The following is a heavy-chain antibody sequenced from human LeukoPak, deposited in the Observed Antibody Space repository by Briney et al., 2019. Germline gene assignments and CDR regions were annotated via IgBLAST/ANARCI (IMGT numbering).Heavy chain of an antibody. V-gene: IGHV3-9*01. CDR1: GFTFDYYA. Sequence: GGSLILSCAASGFTFDYYAMHWVRQAPGKGLGWVSGISWNSGSIGYADSVKGRFTISRDNAKNSLYLQMNSLRAEDTALYYCAKDRSYVEMATMGFDYWGQGTLVTVSS. CDR3: AKDRSYVEMATMGFDY. J-gene: IGHJ4*02. D-gene: IGHD5-24*01. CDR2: ISWNSGSI.